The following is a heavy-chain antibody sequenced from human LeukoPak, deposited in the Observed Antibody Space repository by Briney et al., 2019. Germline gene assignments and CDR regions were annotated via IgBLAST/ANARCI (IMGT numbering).Heavy chain of an antibody. CDR2: IYDSGST. J-gene: IGHJ3*02. D-gene: IGHD3-10*01. V-gene: IGHV4-61*01. Sequence: PSETLSLTCTVSGGSISSSSYYWGWIRQPPGKGLEWIGYIYDSGSTNYNPSLKSRVTISVDTSKNQFSLKLSSVTAADTAVYYCARDSGVGFDIWGQGTMVTVSS. CDR3: ARDSGVGFDI. CDR1: GGSISSSSYY.